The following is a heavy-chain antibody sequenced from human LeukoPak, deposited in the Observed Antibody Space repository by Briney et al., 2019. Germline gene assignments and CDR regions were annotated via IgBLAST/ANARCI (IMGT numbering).Heavy chain of an antibody. J-gene: IGHJ5*02. CDR3: ARAGSSWYTYNWFDP. CDR2: IYYSGST. Sequence: SETLSLTCTVSGGSIISDAYYWAWIRQPPGKGLEWIGYIYYSGSTNYNPSLKSRVTISVDTSKNQFSLKLSSVTAADTAVYYCARAGSSWYTYNWFDPWGQGTLVTVSS. V-gene: IGHV4-61*08. D-gene: IGHD6-13*01. CDR1: GGSIISDAYY.